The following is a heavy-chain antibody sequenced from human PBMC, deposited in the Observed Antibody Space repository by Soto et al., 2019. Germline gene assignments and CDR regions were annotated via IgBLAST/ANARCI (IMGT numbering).Heavy chain of an antibody. J-gene: IGHJ4*02. D-gene: IGHD3-10*01. V-gene: IGHV3-23*01. CDR1: GFTLGRYG. CDR3: AKDRDYPRDYFHY. Sequence: PGGSLRLSCAASGFTLGRYGMSWVRQAPGKGLEWVSAVSPNGQGIYYADSVRGRFTISRDFSKNTVFLHTDSLRAEDTAVYYCAKDRDYPRDYFHYWGQGTLVTVSS. CDR2: VSPNGQGI.